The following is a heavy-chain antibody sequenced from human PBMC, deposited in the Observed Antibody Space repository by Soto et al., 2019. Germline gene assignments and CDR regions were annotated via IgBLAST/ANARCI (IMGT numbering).Heavy chain of an antibody. J-gene: IGHJ4*02. CDR1: GFTFSNFW. D-gene: IGHD2-15*01. CDR2: IKHDGSET. V-gene: IGHV3-7*01. Sequence: EVQLVESGGGLVQPGGSLRLSCVASGFTFSNFWMSWVRQAPGKGLEWGANIKHDGSETFYVDSVKGRFTISRDNAKNSLYLQMYSLRAEDKAVYYCAREGDCSGGSCYSGLHYWGQGTLVTVSS. CDR3: AREGDCSGGSCYSGLHY.